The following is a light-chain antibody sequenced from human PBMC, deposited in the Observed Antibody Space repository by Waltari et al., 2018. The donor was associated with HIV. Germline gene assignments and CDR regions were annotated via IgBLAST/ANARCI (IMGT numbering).Light chain of an antibody. J-gene: IGLJ1*01. CDR3: ALYLGNNTHYV. V-gene: IGLV2-18*01. CDR2: DVT. CDR1: SSDFSTSER. Sequence: QSALTQPPSVSGSPGQSVTMSCTGNSSDFSTSERISWYQQTPGTAPKAVIHDVTDRPSGVPERFSGFKLDDTASLTISGLQAEDEADYYCALYLGNNTHYVFGTGTKVTVL.